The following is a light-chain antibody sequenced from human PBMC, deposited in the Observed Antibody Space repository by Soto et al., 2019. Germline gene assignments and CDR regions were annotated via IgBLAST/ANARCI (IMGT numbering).Light chain of an antibody. CDR1: QSISSY. V-gene: IGKV1-16*01. CDR2: AAS. Sequence: DIQMTRSPSSLSASVGDRVTITCRASQSISSYLTWYHQKPGKAPKLLIYAASSLQSGVPSRFSGSGSGTEFTLTISSPQPDDFATYYCQQYNSYSPTFGQGTKVDI. J-gene: IGKJ1*01. CDR3: QQYNSYSPT.